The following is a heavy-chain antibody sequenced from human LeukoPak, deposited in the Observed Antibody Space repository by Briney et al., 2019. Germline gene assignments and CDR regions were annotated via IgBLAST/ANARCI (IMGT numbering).Heavy chain of an antibody. CDR1: GFTFSNYN. D-gene: IGHD3-10*01. V-gene: IGHV3-15*01. J-gene: IGHJ6*02. CDR2: IKSKTDGGTT. Sequence: PGGSLRLSCAASGFTFSNYNFYWVRQAPGKGLEWVGRIKSKTDGGTTDYAAPVKGRFTISRDDSKNTLYLQMNSLKTEDTAVYYCTRRGAGYYYYGMDVWGQGTTVTVSS. CDR3: TRRGAGYYYYGMDV.